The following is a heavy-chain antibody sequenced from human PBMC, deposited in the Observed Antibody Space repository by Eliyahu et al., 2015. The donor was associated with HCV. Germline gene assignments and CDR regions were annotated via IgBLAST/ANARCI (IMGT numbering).Heavy chain of an antibody. CDR1: GFGFXAYG. Sequence: QVQLVESGGGVVQPGRSLRLSCVASGFGFXAYGXPWVRQAPGKGLEWVAVIAYDGSNKFYSDSVRGRFTISRDNSRNMLYLQMNSLRAEDTAVYYCAKYNYHDSSGYDFYFDDWGQGTLVTVSS. J-gene: IGHJ4*02. CDR3: AKYNYHDSSGYDFYFDD. CDR2: IAYDGSNK. V-gene: IGHV3-30*18. D-gene: IGHD3-22*01.